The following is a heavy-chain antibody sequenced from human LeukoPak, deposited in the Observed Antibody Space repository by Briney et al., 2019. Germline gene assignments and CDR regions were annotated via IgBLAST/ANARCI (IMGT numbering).Heavy chain of an antibody. J-gene: IGHJ4*02. D-gene: IGHD3-3*01. CDR1: GGSFSGYY. Sequence: SETLSLTCAVYGGSFSGYYWSWIRQPPGKGLEWIGEINHSGSTNYNPSLKSRVTISVDTPKNQFSLKLSSVTAADTAVYYCARGRERFLEWLSPTYFDYWGQGTLVTVSS. V-gene: IGHV4-34*01. CDR3: ARGRERFLEWLSPTYFDY. CDR2: INHSGST.